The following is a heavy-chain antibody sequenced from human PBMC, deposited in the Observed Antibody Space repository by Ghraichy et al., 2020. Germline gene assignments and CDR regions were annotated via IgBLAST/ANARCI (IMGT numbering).Heavy chain of an antibody. Sequence: ASVKVSCKASGYTFTSYDIVWVRQAPGQGLEWMGWVSGNSDRTNYAQKLQGRVTMTTDTSTSTAYMELRSLRSDDTAVYYCVRQVAVSGNRWFDPWGQGTQVTVSS. V-gene: IGHV1-18*04. CDR3: VRQVAVSGNRWFDP. J-gene: IGHJ5*02. CDR1: GYTFTSYD. CDR2: VSGNSDRT. D-gene: IGHD6-19*01.